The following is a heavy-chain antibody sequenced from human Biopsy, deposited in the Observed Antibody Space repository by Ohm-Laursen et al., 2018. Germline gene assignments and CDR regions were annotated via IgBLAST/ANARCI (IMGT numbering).Heavy chain of an antibody. D-gene: IGHD1-26*01. V-gene: IGHV4-4*07. CDR1: GDSIRNYY. Sequence: GTLSLTWSVSGDSIRNYYWSWIRQAAGKGLEWIGRIYPGGGTIYNPSLKSRVTMSVDTSKNHFSLNLNSVTAADTAVYFCAGIVLGPTNDAFDIWGQGTMVTVSS. CDR3: AGIVLGPTNDAFDI. CDR2: IYPGGGT. J-gene: IGHJ3*02.